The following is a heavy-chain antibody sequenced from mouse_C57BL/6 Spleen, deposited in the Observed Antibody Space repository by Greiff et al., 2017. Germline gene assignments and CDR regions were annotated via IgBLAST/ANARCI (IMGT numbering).Heavy chain of an antibody. CDR3: ARGPHITTVVARSYFDY. CDR2: IWSGGST. J-gene: IGHJ2*01. CDR1: GFSLTSYG. Sequence: VKLMESGPGLVQPSQSLSITCTVSGFSLTSYGVHWVRQSPGKGLEWLGVIWSGGSTDYNAAFISRLSISKDNSKSQVFFKMNSLQADDTAIYYCARGPHITTVVARSYFDYWGQGTTLTVSS. D-gene: IGHD1-1*01. V-gene: IGHV2-2*01.